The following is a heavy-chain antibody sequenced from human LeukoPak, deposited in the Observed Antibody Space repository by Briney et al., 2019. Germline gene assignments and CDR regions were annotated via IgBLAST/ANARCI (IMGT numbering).Heavy chain of an antibody. CDR2: IYPGGTT. CDR3: AREERDKSWFVVGDY. J-gene: IGHJ4*02. D-gene: IGHD3-10*01. Sequence: SETLSLTCTVSGYSISSGYFWGWVRQPPGKGLEWIGSIYPGGTTYYSPSLKSRLTISVDTSRNQLSLKLSFVNAADTAVYYCAREERDKSWFVVGDYWGQGTLATVSS. CDR1: GYSISSGYF. V-gene: IGHV4-38-2*02.